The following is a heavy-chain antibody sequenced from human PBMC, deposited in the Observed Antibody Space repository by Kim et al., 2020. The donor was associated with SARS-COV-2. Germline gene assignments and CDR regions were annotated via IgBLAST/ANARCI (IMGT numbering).Heavy chain of an antibody. CDR2: ISGDGRT. CDR1: GFIFDDYDYA. D-gene: IGHD2-8*02. CDR3: VKDERSNWWCNYYMGV. Sequence: GGSLRLSCAASGFIFDDYDYAMNWVRQAPGKGLEWVSFISGDGRTYYAASVRGRFTITTDNSRNSLDLQMNSLRTEDTALYYCVKDERSNWWCNYYMGV. V-gene: IGHV3-43*02. J-gene: IGHJ6*03.